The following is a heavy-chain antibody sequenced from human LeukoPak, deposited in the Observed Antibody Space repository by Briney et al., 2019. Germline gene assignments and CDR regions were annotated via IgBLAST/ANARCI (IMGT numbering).Heavy chain of an antibody. V-gene: IGHV1-69*13. CDR1: GGTFSSYA. J-gene: IGHJ4*02. CDR3: ARGDCSSTSCYPVPGYY. Sequence: SVKVSCKASGGTFSSYAISWVRQAPGQGLEWMGGIIPIFGTANYAQKFQGRVTITADESTSTAYMELSSLRSEDTAVYYCARGDCSSTSCYPVPGYYWGQGTLVTASS. D-gene: IGHD2-2*01. CDR2: IIPIFGTA.